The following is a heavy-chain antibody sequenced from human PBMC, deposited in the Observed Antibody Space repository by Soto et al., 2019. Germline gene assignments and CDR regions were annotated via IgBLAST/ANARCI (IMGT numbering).Heavy chain of an antibody. D-gene: IGHD1-26*01. J-gene: IGHJ4*02. CDR1: GFTFSSYW. CDR2: INQDGSEK. Sequence: QLGGSLRLSCAASGFTFSSYWMSWVRQAPGKGLEWVARINQDGSEKYYVDSVKGRFTISRDNAKNSLYLQMNSLRAEDTAVYYCARDYPGGSYYDYWGQGTLVTVSS. CDR3: ARDYPGGSYYDY. V-gene: IGHV3-7*03.